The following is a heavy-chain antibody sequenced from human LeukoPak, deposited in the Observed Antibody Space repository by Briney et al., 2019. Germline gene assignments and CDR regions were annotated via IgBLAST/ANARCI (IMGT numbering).Heavy chain of an antibody. J-gene: IGHJ5*02. CDR2: IYYSGST. D-gene: IGHD3-9*01. CDR1: GGSISSSSYY. V-gene: IGHV4-39*01. CDR3: ASRITIFERGPAAPFDP. Sequence: TSETLSLTCTVSGGSISSSSYYWGWIRQPPGKGLEWIGSIYYSGSTYYNPSLKSRVTISVDTSKNQFSLKLSPVTAADTAVYYCASRITIFERGPAAPFDPWGQGTLVTVSS.